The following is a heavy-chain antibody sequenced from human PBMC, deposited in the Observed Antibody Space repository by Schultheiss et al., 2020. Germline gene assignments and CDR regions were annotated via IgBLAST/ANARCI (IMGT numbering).Heavy chain of an antibody. J-gene: IGHJ4*02. CDR1: GYTFTGYY. V-gene: IGHV1-2*02. Sequence: ASVKVSCKASGYTFTGYYMHWVRQAPGQGLEWMGWINPNSGGTNYAQKFQGRVTMTRDTSISTAYMELSRLRSDDTAVYYCARSIVVVVAATPSGYYFDYWGKGTLVTVSS. D-gene: IGHD2-15*01. CDR2: INPNSGGT. CDR3: ARSIVVVVAATPSGYYFDY.